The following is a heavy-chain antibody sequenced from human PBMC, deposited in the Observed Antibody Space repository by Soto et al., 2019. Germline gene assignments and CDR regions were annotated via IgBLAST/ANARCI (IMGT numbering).Heavy chain of an antibody. D-gene: IGHD6-13*01. J-gene: IGHJ5*02. Sequence: SVKVSCKASGGTFSSYAISGVRQAPGQGREWMGGIIPIFATANYAQKFQGRVTITADESTSTAYLELSSLRSEDTAVYYCARPVGQQLDHWLDPWGQGTLVTVSS. CDR1: GGTFSSYA. CDR3: ARPVGQQLDHWLDP. CDR2: IIPIFATA. V-gene: IGHV1-69*13.